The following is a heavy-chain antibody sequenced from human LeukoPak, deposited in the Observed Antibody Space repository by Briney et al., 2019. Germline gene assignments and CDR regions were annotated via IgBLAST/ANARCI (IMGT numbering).Heavy chain of an antibody. J-gene: IGHJ4*02. CDR2: IYYSGST. CDR1: GGSISSGDYY. Sequence: SETLSLTCTVSGGSISSGDYYWSWIRQPPGKGLEWIGYIYYSGSTYYNPSLKSRVTISVDTSKNQFSLKLSSVTAADTAVYYCARGVGLREFDYWGQGTLVTVSS. V-gene: IGHV4-30-4*01. CDR3: ARGVGLREFDY. D-gene: IGHD5-12*01.